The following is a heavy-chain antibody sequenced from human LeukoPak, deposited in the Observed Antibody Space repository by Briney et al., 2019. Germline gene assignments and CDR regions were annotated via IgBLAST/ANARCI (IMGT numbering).Heavy chain of an antibody. V-gene: IGHV3-20*04. CDR1: GFTFDDYG. CDR3: ARGTYYDFWSGYYQNRYFDY. D-gene: IGHD3-3*01. J-gene: IGHJ4*02. CDR2: INWYGGIT. Sequence: GGSLRLSCAASGFTFDDYGISWVRQAPGKGLEWVSGINWYGGITGYADSVNGRFTISRDNAKSSLYLKMNSMRAEDTALYYCARGTYYDFWSGYYQNRYFDYWGQGTLVTVSS.